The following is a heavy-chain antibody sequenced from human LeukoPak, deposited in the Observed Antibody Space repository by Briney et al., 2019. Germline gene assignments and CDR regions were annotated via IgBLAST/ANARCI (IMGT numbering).Heavy chain of an antibody. Sequence: GGSLRLSCAASGFTFSDCYMSWIRQAPGKGLEWVSYISSSSSYTNYADSVKGRFTISRGNAKNSLYLQMNSLRAEDTAVYYCARDGDGPRGKDYYYYGMDVWGQGTTVTVSS. J-gene: IGHJ6*02. CDR3: ARDGDGPRGKDYYYYGMDV. D-gene: IGHD5-24*01. CDR1: GFTFSDCY. V-gene: IGHV3-11*05. CDR2: ISSSSSYT.